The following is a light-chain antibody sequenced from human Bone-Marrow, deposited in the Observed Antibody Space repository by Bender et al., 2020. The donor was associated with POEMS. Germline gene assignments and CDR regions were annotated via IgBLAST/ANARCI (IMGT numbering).Light chain of an antibody. J-gene: IGLJ2*01. CDR1: SSDIGSYNL. CDR3: CSYAGSSTLL. CDR2: EGD. V-gene: IGLV2-23*01. Sequence: QSALTQPASVSGSPGQSITISCTGTSSDIGSYNLVSWYQQYPGKAPKLIIYEGDKWPGGVSKRFSGSKSGNTASLTISGLQAEDEADYFCCSYAGSSTLLFGGGTKLTVL.